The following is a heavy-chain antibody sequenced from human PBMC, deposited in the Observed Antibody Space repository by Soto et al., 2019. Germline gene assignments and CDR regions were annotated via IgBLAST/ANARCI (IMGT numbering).Heavy chain of an antibody. CDR2: IYYSGST. CDR3: ARKNGVLDAFDI. CDR1: GYSISSSNW. D-gene: IGHD4-17*01. J-gene: IGHJ3*02. Sequence: PSETLSLTCAASGYSISSSNWWGWIRPPPGKGLEWIGYIYYSGSTYYNPCLKSRVTMSVDTSKNQFSLKLSSVTAVDTAVYYCARKNGVLDAFDIWGQGTMVT. V-gene: IGHV4-28*01.